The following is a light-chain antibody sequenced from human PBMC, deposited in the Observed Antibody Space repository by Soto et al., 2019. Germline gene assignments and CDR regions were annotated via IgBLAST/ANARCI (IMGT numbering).Light chain of an antibody. CDR2: DAS. V-gene: IGKV1-5*01. Sequence: DIQMTQSPSTLSAYVGDRVTITCRASQSIYWLAWYQQKPGKAPNLLIYDASSLQSGVPARFSGSGSGTEFTLTISSLQPDDSATYYCHQYKSATFGQGTKLEI. CDR3: HQYKSAT. J-gene: IGKJ2*01. CDR1: QSIYW.